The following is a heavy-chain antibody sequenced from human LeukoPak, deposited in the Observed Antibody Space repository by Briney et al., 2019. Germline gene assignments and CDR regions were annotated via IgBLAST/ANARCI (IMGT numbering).Heavy chain of an antibody. V-gene: IGHV1-69*13. CDR3: AREHCSSTSCYGDYYYYMDV. Sequence: GASVKVSCKASGGTFSSYAISWVRQAPGQGLEWMGGIIPIFGTANYAQKFQGRVTITADESTSTAYMELSSLRSEDTAVYYCAREHCSSTSCYGDYYYYMDVWGKGTTVTVSS. CDR2: IIPIFGTA. CDR1: GGTFSSYA. D-gene: IGHD2-2*01. J-gene: IGHJ6*03.